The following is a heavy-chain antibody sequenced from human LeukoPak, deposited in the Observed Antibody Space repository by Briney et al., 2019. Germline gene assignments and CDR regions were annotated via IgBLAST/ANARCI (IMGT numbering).Heavy chain of an antibody. Sequence: GGCLRLSCTAPGFTFGNYAISWVRQAPGGGRGWEGFTKSTTYRWTTEYAASVKGRFTISRDDSKSIVYLQMNSLKTEDTAVYYCTRNTFYAMIVSYWGQGTLVTVSS. V-gene: IGHV3-49*04. J-gene: IGHJ4*02. CDR3: TRNTFYAMIVSY. CDR1: GFTFGNYA. CDR2: TKSTTYRWTT. D-gene: IGHD3-22*01.